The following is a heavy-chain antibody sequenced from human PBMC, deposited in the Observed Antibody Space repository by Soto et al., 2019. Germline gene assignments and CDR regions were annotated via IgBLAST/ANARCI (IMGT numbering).Heavy chain of an antibody. CDR2: ISSSSTYI. V-gene: IGHV3-11*06. Sequence: PGGSLRLSCEASGFTFGDSYMAWIRQAPGEGLEWISYISSSSTYIKYADSVKGRFTISRDNAKNSLYLQMTNLRVGDTAVYYCARDPAITGTLFGPWGQGTLVTVSS. D-gene: IGHD1-20*01. CDR1: GFTFGDSY. CDR3: ARDPAITGTLFGP. J-gene: IGHJ5*02.